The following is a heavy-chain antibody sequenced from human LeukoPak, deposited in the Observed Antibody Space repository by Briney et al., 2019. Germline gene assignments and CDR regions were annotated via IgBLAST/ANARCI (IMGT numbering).Heavy chain of an antibody. J-gene: IGHJ4*02. CDR1: GFSFSIFA. Sequence: GGSLRLSCAASGFSFSIFAMSWVRQPAGKGLEWVSSIFPSGGEIHYADSVRGRFTISRDNSKSTLSLQMNSLRAEDTAIYYCATYRQVLLTFESWGQGTLVTVSS. V-gene: IGHV3-23*01. CDR2: IFPSGGEI. D-gene: IGHD2-8*02. CDR3: ATYRQVLLTFES.